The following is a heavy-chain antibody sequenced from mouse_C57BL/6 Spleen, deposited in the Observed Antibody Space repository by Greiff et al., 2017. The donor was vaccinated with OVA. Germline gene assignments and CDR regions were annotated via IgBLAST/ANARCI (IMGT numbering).Heavy chain of an antibody. D-gene: IGHD2-2*01. CDR2: INPNNGGT. Sequence: EVQLQQSGPELVKPGASVKISCKASGYTFTDYYMNWVKQSHGKSLEWIGDINPNNGGTSYNQKFKGKATLTVDKSSSTAYMELRSLTSEDSAVYYCARSGSTMVMVDYWGQGTTLTVSS. CDR3: ARSGSTMVMVDY. V-gene: IGHV1-26*01. J-gene: IGHJ2*01. CDR1: GYTFTDYY.